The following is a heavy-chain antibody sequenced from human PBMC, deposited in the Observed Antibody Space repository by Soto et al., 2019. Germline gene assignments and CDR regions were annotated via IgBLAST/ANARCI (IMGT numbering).Heavy chain of an antibody. D-gene: IGHD3-9*01. CDR2: IYCDDDK. CDR3: AHTGYYDLLTFDY. V-gene: IGHV2-5*02. Sequence: FGPTLGKPSRTLRLTCNFSGFSLISRKMGVGWTSKPPGKALEWLALIYCDDDKRYRPSLNNRLTITKDTSKNQVLLTMTNLDPVDTATYYCAHTGYYDLLTFDYWGQGTLVTVSS. CDR1: GFSLISRKMG. J-gene: IGHJ4*02.